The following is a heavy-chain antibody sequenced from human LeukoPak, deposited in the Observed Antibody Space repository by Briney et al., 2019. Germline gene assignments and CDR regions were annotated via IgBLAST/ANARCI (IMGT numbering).Heavy chain of an antibody. CDR3: AKGGTTVY. Sequence: GGSLRLSCAASGFTFSSYAMHWVRQAPGKGLEWVSYISSSSSTIYYADSVKGRFTISRDNAKNSLYLQMNSLRAEDTAVYYCAKGGTTVYWGQGTLVTVSS. D-gene: IGHD1-7*01. V-gene: IGHV3-48*04. CDR1: GFTFSSYA. CDR2: ISSSSSTI. J-gene: IGHJ4*02.